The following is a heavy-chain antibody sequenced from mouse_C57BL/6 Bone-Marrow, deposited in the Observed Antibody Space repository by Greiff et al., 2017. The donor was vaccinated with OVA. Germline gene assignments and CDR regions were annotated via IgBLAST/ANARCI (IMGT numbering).Heavy chain of an antibody. Sequence: QVQLQQPGAELVKPGASVKLSCKASGYTFTSYWMQWVNQRPGQGLEWIGEIDPSDSYTNYNQKFKGKATLTVDPSSSTAYMQLSSLTSEDSAVYYCARYSYWYFDVWGTGTTVTVSS. CDR3: ARYSYWYFDV. CDR2: IDPSDSYT. J-gene: IGHJ1*03. V-gene: IGHV1-50*01. CDR1: GYTFTSYW.